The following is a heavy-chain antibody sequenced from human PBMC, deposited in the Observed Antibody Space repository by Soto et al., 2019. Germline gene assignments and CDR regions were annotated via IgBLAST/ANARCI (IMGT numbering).Heavy chain of an antibody. D-gene: IGHD3-16*01. CDR2: ISAAGDP. J-gene: IGHJ4*02. CDR3: AKLVDKSLDDY. CDR1: GFTFRNYD. Sequence: GGSLRLSCEASGFTFRNYDMHWVRQGTGKGLEWVSGISAAGDPDYADSVKGRFSVSRDNSKNTLFLHMNSLRAEDTAVYFCAKLVDKSLDDYWGQGALVTVSS. V-gene: IGHV3-13*05.